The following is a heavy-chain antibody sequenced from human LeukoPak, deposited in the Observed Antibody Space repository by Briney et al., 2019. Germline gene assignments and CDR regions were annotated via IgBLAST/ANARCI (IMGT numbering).Heavy chain of an antibody. J-gene: IGHJ4*02. Sequence: GASVKVSCKASGYTFTSYGISWVRQAPGQGLEWMGWISAYNGNTNYAQKLQGRVTMTTDTSTSTAYMELRSLRSDDTAVYYCARVGSDRLAVVPAANFDYWGQGTLVTVSS. CDR1: GYTFTSYG. CDR2: ISAYNGNT. D-gene: IGHD2-2*01. V-gene: IGHV1-18*01. CDR3: ARVGSDRLAVVPAANFDY.